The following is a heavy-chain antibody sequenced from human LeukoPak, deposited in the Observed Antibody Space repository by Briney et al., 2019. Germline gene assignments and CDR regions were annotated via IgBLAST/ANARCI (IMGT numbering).Heavy chain of an antibody. CDR1: GFTFSSYT. CDR2: ISYDGSGK. Sequence: PGGSLRLSCAASGFTFSSYTMHWVRQAPGKGLEWVAVISYDGSGKFYADSVKGRFTISRDNSKNTLYLQMNSLRPEDTAIYYCVKGSVAYTGGHFDYWGQGTLVTVSS. J-gene: IGHJ4*02. D-gene: IGHD2-15*01. V-gene: IGHV3-30-3*01. CDR3: VKGSVAYTGGHFDY.